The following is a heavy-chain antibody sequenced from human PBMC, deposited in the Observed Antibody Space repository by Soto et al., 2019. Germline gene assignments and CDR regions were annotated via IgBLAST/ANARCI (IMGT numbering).Heavy chain of an antibody. V-gene: IGHV3-23*01. D-gene: IGHD6-13*01. CDR1: GFTFKTYD. Sequence: EVQMLESGGGLVQPGGSLRLSYAASGFTFKTYDMNWVRQAPGKGLEWISGVSGGSKTTYYADSVKGRFTISRDNSKDTLYLQMNSLRCEDTALYYCARAQSGNSWHDYWGQGTLVTVSS. J-gene: IGHJ4*02. CDR3: ARAQSGNSWHDY. CDR2: VSGGSKTT.